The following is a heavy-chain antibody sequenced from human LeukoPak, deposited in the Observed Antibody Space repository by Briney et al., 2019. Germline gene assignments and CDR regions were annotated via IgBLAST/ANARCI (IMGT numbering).Heavy chain of an antibody. D-gene: IGHD3-10*01. CDR2: INTNTGNP. J-gene: IGHJ5*02. CDR3: ARAAFTMVRGVTPYNWFDP. Sequence: GASVKVSCKASGYTFTSYAMNWVRQAPGQGLEWMGWINTNTGNPTYAQGFTGRFVFSLDTSVSTAYLQISSLKAEDTAVYYCARAAFTMVRGVTPYNWFDPWGQGTLVTVSS. CDR1: GYTFTSYA. V-gene: IGHV7-4-1*02.